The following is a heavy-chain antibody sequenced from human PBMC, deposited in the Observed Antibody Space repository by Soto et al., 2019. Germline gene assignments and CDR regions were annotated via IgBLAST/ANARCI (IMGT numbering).Heavy chain of an antibody. J-gene: IGHJ5*02. CDR3: ARGGTSGSAVYNWFDP. D-gene: IGHD3-10*01. Sequence: PSETLSLTCTVSGGSISSGGYYWSWIRQHPGKGLEWIGYIYYSGGTYYNPSLKGRVTISVDTSKNQFSLNLTSLTAADTAVYYCARGGTSGSAVYNWFDPWGQGTLVTVSS. V-gene: IGHV4-31*03. CDR1: GGSISSGGYY. CDR2: IYYSGGT.